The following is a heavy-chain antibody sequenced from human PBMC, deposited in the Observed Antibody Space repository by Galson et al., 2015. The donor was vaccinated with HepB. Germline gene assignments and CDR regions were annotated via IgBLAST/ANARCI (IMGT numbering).Heavy chain of an antibody. CDR2: ISSSDSST. J-gene: IGHJ6*03. CDR3: ARDWTRFCPMDV. V-gene: IGHV3-11*01. CDR1: GFSVSDYY. D-gene: IGHD3/OR15-3a*01. Sequence: SLRLSCAVSGFSVSDYYLSWVRQAPGTGPEWVSYISSSDSSTYYADFAKGRFTISRDNANNSLYLQMNSLRAEDTAVYYCARDWTRFCPMDVWGKGTTVTVSS.